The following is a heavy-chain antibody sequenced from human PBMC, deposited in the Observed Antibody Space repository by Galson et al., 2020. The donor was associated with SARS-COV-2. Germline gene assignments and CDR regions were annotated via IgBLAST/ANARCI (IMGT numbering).Heavy chain of an antibody. CDR3: ARPAVTIRKDFDC. Sequence: SVKVSCKASGRAFNSYPISWVRQAPGQGLEWMGSILPFFGTTNYAQKFQGRVTLMADDSTSTVYMELSSLRSEDTAVYFCARPAVTIRKDFDCWGQGSLITVTS. V-gene: IGHV1-69*13. CDR2: ILPFFGTT. D-gene: IGHD4-17*01. CDR1: GRAFNSYP. J-gene: IGHJ4*02.